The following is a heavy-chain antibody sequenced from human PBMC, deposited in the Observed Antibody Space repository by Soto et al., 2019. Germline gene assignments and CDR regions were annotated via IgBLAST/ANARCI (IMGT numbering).Heavy chain of an antibody. CDR1: GFTFSDYG. D-gene: IGHD2-8*01. J-gene: IGHJ4*02. CDR3: ARDGYCTNGLCSTYFFDY. CDR2: FSRRDNII. Sequence: GGSLRLSCVASGFTFSDYGMNWVRQAPGKGLEWISYFSRRDNIIYYAESVKGRFTMSRDNAKNSLYLQMNSLRDEDTALYYCARDGYCTNGLCSTYFFDYWGLGNLVTVSS. V-gene: IGHV3-48*02.